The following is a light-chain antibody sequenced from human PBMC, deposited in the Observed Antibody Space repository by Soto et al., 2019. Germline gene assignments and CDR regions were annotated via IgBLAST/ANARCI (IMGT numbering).Light chain of an antibody. Sequence: QSALTQPASVSGSPGQSITISCTGTSSDVGVSDYVSWYQQYPGKALKLVIYDVSKRPPGISNRFSGSKSGNTASLSISGLQTEDEADYYCSSETRNSIHVFGPGTKLTVL. V-gene: IGLV2-14*01. J-gene: IGLJ1*01. CDR1: SSDVGVSDY. CDR2: DVS. CDR3: SSETRNSIHV.